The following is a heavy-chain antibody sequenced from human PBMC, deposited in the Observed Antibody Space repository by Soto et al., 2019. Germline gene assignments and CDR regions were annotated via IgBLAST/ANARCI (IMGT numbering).Heavy chain of an antibody. CDR2: ISSGGTYT. Sequence: PGESRRLSCAASGFTLSTYLMHWVRQVPGKGLVWVSRISSGGTYTNYADSVKGRFTISRDSARNTLFLQMNYLTGEDTAVYYCARTFVDGMAGFGPWGQGTLVTVSS. D-gene: IGHD2-15*01. CDR3: ARTFVDGMAGFGP. V-gene: IGHV3-74*01. CDR1: GFTLSTYL. J-gene: IGHJ5*02.